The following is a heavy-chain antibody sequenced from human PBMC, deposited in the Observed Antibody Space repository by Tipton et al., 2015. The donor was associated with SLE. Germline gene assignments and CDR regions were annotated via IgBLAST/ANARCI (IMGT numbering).Heavy chain of an antibody. Sequence: SLRLSCKGSGYSFISYWIGWVRQMPGKGLGWMGIIYPGDSDTRYSPSFQGQVTISADKSISTAYLQWSSLKASDTAMYYCARSVWWLPPDYYYYMDVWGKGTTVTVSS. CDR2: IYPGDSDT. CDR1: GYSFISYW. D-gene: IGHD5-12*01. J-gene: IGHJ6*03. CDR3: ARSVWWLPPDYYYYMDV. V-gene: IGHV5-51*01.